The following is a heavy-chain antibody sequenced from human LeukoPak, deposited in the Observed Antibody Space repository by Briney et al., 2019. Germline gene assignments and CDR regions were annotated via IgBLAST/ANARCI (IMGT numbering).Heavy chain of an antibody. CDR2: INHSGST. Sequence: SETLSLTCAVYGGSFSDYYWTWIRQPPGEGLERIGEINHSGSTNYNPSLKSRVTISVDTSKNQFSLKLSSVTAADTAVYYCARGLPFPRLAEFEYWGQGTLVTVSS. CDR3: ARGLPFPRLAEFEY. CDR1: GGSFSDYY. D-gene: IGHD6-19*01. J-gene: IGHJ4*02. V-gene: IGHV4-34*01.